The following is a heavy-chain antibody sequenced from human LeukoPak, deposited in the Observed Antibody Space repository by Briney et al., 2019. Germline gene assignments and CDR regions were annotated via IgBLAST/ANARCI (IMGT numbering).Heavy chain of an antibody. Sequence: PGGSLRLSCAASGFTFTNAWMSWVRQAPGKGLEWVGRIRSKTDGGTTDYAAPVKGRFIISRDDSKDTLYLQMNSLKTEDTAVYYCATDLRWELHFQHWGQGTLVTVSS. J-gene: IGHJ1*01. CDR1: GFTFTNAW. CDR3: ATDLRWELHFQH. CDR2: IRSKTDGGTT. V-gene: IGHV3-15*01. D-gene: IGHD1-26*01.